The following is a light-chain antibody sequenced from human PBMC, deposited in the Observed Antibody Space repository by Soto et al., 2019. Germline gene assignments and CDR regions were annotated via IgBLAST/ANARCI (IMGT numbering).Light chain of an antibody. J-gene: IGKJ4*01. V-gene: IGKV1-9*01. CDR2: AAS. CDR1: QSISSY. Sequence: DIQMTQSRSSLSASVGDRVTITCRASQSISSYLAWYQQKPGKAPTLLIYAASTLQSGVPSRFSGSGFGTDFTLTISSLQAEDFATYYCQQYYSFPLTFGGVTKVDIK. CDR3: QQYYSFPLT.